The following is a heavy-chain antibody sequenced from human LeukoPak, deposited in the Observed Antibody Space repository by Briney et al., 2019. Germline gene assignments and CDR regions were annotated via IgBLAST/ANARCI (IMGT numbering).Heavy chain of an antibody. CDR3: VVDLSGSADY. J-gene: IGHJ4*02. D-gene: IGHD3-10*01. Sequence: AGGSLRLSCAASRFSLSNYWFHWVRQAPGEGLVWVARTNEHGTIINYADSVKGRFTISRDNAKNTLYLQMNSLRTEDSALYYCVVDLSGSADYWGQGTLVTVSS. CDR1: RFSLSNYW. CDR2: TNEHGTII. V-gene: IGHV3-74*01.